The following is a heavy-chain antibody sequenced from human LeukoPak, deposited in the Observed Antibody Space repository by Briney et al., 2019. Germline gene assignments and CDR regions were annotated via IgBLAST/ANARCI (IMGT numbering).Heavy chain of an antibody. Sequence: SETLSHTCAVYGGSFSGYYWSWIRQPPGKGLEWIGEINHSGSTNYNPSLKSRVTISVDTSKNQFSLKLSSVTAADTAVYYCARGGLGYVWGSYRPNYYFDYWGQGTLVTVSS. CDR2: INHSGST. D-gene: IGHD3-16*02. CDR3: ARGGLGYVWGSYRPNYYFDY. J-gene: IGHJ4*02. V-gene: IGHV4-34*01. CDR1: GGSFSGYY.